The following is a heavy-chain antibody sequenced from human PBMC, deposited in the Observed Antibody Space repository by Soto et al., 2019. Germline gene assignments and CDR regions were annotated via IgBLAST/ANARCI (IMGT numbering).Heavy chain of an antibody. CDR3: ARLPDGGWLAYWFDP. V-gene: IGHV4-31*02. Sequence: PSETLSLTCTVSGGSLKSGGYYWRWIRQHPGRGLEWIGYINHSGSTNYNPSLKSRVTISVDTSKNQFSLKLSSVTAADTAVYYCARLPDGGWLAYWFDPWGQGTLVTVSS. CDR1: GGSLKSGGYY. J-gene: IGHJ5*02. D-gene: IGHD6-19*01. CDR2: INHSGST.